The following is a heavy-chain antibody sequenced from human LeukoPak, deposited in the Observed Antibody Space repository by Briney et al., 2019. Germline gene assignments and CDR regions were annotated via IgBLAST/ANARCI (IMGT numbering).Heavy chain of an antibody. CDR1: GGSISSGGYY. V-gene: IGHV4-31*03. Sequence: SETLSLTCTVSGGSISSGGYYWSRIRQHPGKGLEWIGYIYYSGSTYYNPSLKSRITLSVDTSKNQFSLKLRSVTAEDTAVYYCARAHFADLLTDYWGQGALVTVSS. CDR2: IYYSGST. CDR3: ARAHFADLLTDY. D-gene: IGHD1-26*01. J-gene: IGHJ4*02.